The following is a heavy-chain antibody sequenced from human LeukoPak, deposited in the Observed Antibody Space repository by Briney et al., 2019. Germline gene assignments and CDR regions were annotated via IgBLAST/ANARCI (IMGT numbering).Heavy chain of an antibody. CDR2: ISFDGSNQ. Sequence: GRSLRLSCAASGFTFSSFGMHWVRQAPGQGLEWVAVISFDGSNQYYADSVKGRLTISRDNSKNTLYLQMHSLRGEDTAVYYCAKSTIAAVGKDYYYAMEAWGQETTVTVSS. CDR3: AKSTIAAVGKDYYYAMEA. V-gene: IGHV3-30*18. CDR1: GFTFSSFG. D-gene: IGHD6-13*01. J-gene: IGHJ6*02.